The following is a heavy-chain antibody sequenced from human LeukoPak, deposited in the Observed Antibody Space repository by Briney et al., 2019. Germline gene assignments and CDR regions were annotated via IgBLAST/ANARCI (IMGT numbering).Heavy chain of an antibody. J-gene: IGHJ4*02. CDR3: ASHFGSGFDS. Sequence: SETLSLTCSVSGGSIRDYSWSWIPQPPGKGLEWIGYVFYTGSTNCDPSLKSRVTMSTNTSKNQFSLKLTSVTAADTAVYYCASHFGSGFDSWGQGTLVTVSS. D-gene: IGHD3-10*01. V-gene: IGHV4-59*01. CDR2: VFYTGST. CDR1: GGSIRDYS.